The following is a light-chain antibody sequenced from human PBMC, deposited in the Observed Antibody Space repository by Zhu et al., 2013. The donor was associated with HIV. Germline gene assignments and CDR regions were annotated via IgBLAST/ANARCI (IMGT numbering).Light chain of an antibody. CDR3: QQYHYWPPYS. J-gene: IGKJ2*03. CDR1: QSVSFDY. V-gene: IGKV3-20*01. Sequence: EIVLTQSPGTLSLSPGERATLSCRASQSVSFDYLFWYQQKPGQPPRLLIYEASNRAPGIPDRFSGSGSGTDFTLTISSLQSEDFALYYCQQYHYWPPYSFGQGTKLEIK. CDR2: EAS.